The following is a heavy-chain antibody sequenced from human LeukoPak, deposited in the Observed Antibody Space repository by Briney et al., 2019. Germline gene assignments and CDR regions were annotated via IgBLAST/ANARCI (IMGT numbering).Heavy chain of an antibody. V-gene: IGHV4-34*01. Sequence: SETLSLTCAVYGGSFSGYYWSWIRQPPGKGLEWIGEINHSGNTNYNPSLKSRVTISVDTSKNQFSLKLSSVTAADTAVYYCAIHCSSTSCYSNDYWGQGTLVTVSS. CDR2: INHSGNT. D-gene: IGHD2-2*01. J-gene: IGHJ4*02. CDR3: AIHCSSTSCYSNDY. CDR1: GGSFSGYY.